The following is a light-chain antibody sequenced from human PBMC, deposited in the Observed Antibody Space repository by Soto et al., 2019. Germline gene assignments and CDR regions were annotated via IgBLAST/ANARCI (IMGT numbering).Light chain of an antibody. V-gene: IGLV2-14*03. CDR2: EVS. CDR1: SSDVGGYNY. J-gene: IGLJ3*02. CDR3: TSFTSSSTWV. Sequence: QPVLPQPASVSGSPGQSITISCTGTSSDVGGYNYVSWFQQHPGKAPKLKIYEVSNRPYGVSNRFSGSKSGYTASLTISELQAEDEADYYCTSFTSSSTWVFGGGTKVTVL.